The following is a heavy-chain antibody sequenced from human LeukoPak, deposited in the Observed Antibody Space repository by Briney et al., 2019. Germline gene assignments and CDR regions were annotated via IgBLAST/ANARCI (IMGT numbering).Heavy chain of an antibody. V-gene: IGHV1-18*01. CDR2: ISAYNGNT. D-gene: IGHD2-2*01. CDR3: ARVFGKTNIVVVPAARSNWFDP. CDR1: GYTFTSYG. Sequence: ASVKVSCKASGYTFTSYGISWVRQAPGQGLEWMGWISAYNGNTNYAQKLQGRVTMTTDTSTSTAYMELRSLRSDDTAVYYCARVFGKTNIVVVPAARSNWFDPWGQGILVTVSS. J-gene: IGHJ5*02.